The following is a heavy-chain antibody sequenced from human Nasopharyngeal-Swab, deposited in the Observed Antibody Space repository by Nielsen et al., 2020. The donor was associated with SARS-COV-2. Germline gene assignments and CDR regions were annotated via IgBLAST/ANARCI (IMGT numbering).Heavy chain of an antibody. CDR3: ARHPGYCSGGSCYSRWFDP. V-gene: IGHV4-59*08. D-gene: IGHD2-15*01. J-gene: IGHJ5*02. CDR1: GGSISSYY. CDR2: IYYSGST. Sequence: SETLSLTCTVSGGSISSYYWSWIRQPPGKGLEWIGYIYYSGSTNYNPSLKSRVTISVDTSKNQFSVKLSSVTAADTAVYYCARHPGYCSGGSCYSRWFDPWGQGTLVTVSS.